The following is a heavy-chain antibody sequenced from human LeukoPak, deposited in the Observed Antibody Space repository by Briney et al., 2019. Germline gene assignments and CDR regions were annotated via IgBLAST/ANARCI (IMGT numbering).Heavy chain of an antibody. CDR2: IDPNSGTT. Sequence: WASVKVSCKASGYTFTGYYLHWVRQAPGQGLEWMGWIDPNSGTTIYAQKFQDRVTMTRDTSINTVYMHLSGLTFDDTAVYYCAKFWHSDCWGQGTLVTVSS. CDR1: GYTFTGYY. V-gene: IGHV1-2*02. CDR3: AKFWHSDC. J-gene: IGHJ4*02.